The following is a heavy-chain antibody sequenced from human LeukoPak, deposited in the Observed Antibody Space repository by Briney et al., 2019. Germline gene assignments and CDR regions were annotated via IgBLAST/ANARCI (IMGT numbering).Heavy chain of an antibody. CDR3: ARALIIMIVVVTSFDY. D-gene: IGHD3-22*01. CDR1: GYTFTSYG. Sequence: ASVKVSCKSSGYTFTSYGISWVRQAPGQGLEWMGWISAYSGNTKYAQKLQGRVTMTTDTSTSTAYMELRSLRSDDTAVYYCARALIIMIVVVTSFDYWGQGTLVTVSS. J-gene: IGHJ4*02. CDR2: ISAYSGNT. V-gene: IGHV1-18*01.